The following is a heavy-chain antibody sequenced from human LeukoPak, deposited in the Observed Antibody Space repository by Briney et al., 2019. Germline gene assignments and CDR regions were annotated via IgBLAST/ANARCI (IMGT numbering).Heavy chain of an antibody. CDR3: ARVTSIAVAGRGLAY. CDR2: ISSSSSYI. CDR1: GFTFSSYS. J-gene: IGHJ4*02. V-gene: IGHV3-21*01. Sequence: GGSLRLSCAASGFTFSSYSMNWVRQAPGKGLEWVSSISSSSSYIYCADSVKGRFTISRDNAKNSLYLQMNSLRAEDTAVYYCARVTSIAVAGRGLAYWGQGTLVTVSS. D-gene: IGHD6-19*01.